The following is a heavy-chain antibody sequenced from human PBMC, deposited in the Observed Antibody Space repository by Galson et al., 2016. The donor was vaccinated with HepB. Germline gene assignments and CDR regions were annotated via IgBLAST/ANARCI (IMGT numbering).Heavy chain of an antibody. CDR1: GLTFNNAW. CDR2: IKSKIDGGTT. CDR3: TTMLSYCSSTSC. V-gene: IGHV3-15*01. D-gene: IGHD2-2*01. Sequence: SLRLSCAASGLTFNNAWMTWVRQAPGKGLEWVGRIKSKIDGGTTEYAEPVKCRFTISTDDSENTVYLQMDSLITEDTAVYYCTTMLSYCSSTSCWGQETLVTVSS. J-gene: IGHJ4*02.